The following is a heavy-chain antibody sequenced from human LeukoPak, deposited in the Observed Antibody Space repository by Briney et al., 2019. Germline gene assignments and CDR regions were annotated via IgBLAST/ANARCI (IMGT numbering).Heavy chain of an antibody. V-gene: IGHV3-23*01. CDR1: GFTFSSYD. CDR3: ATDLNYSSPRLGAFEI. CDR2: IRGSGGST. J-gene: IGHJ3*02. Sequence: GGSLRLSCAACGFTFSSYDMSWVRQAPGKGLEGGSSIRGSGGSTYDADSVKGPFPISRDNSKNTLYLQMNSLRAEDTAVHYCATDLNYSSPRLGAFEIWGQGTMVTVSS. D-gene: IGHD6-13*01.